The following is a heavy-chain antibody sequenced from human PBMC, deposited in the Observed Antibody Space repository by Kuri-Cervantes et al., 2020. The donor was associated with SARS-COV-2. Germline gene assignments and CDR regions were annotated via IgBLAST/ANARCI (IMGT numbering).Heavy chain of an antibody. CDR2: IYYSGST. D-gene: IGHD3-10*01. V-gene: IGHV4-39*07. CDR3: ARSVLLWFGEEQDAFDI. Sequence: SFTSYWIGWVRQMPGKGLEWMGIIYYSGSTYYNPSLKSRVTISVDTSKNQFSLKLSSVTAADTAVYYCARSVLLWFGEEQDAFDIWGQGTMVTVSS. J-gene: IGHJ3*02. CDR1: SFTSYW.